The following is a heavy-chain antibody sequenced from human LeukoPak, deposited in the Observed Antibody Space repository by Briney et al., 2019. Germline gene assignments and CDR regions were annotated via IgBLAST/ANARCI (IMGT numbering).Heavy chain of an antibody. CDR3: ARGRGVRVTAGDVDY. D-gene: IGHD1-14*01. CDR2: ISSSSSYI. Sequence: KAGGSLRLSCAASGFTFSSYSMNWVRQAPGKGLEWVSSISSSSSYIYYADSVKGRFTISRDNAKNSLYLQMNSLRAEDTAVYYCARGRGVRVTAGDVDYWGQGTLVTVSS. V-gene: IGHV3-21*01. CDR1: GFTFSSYS. J-gene: IGHJ4*02.